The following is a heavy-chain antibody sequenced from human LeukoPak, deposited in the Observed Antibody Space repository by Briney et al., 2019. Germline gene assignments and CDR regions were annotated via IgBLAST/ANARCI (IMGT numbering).Heavy chain of an antibody. CDR1: GYSISSGYY. V-gene: IGHV4-38-2*02. CDR3: ARDWWFDP. J-gene: IGHJ5*02. Sequence: SETLSLTCTVSGYSISSGYYWGWIRQPPGKGLEWIGEINHSGSTHYNPSLKSRVTISVDTSKNQFSLKLSSVTAADTAVYYCARDWWFDPWGQGTLVTVSS. CDR2: INHSGST.